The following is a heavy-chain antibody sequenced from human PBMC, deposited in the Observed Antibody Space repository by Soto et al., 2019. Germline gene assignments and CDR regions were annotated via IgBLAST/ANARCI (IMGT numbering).Heavy chain of an antibody. CDR3: ASSSSGYYFPTDD. CDR2: INAGNGNT. CDR1: GYTFTSYA. J-gene: IGHJ4*02. Sequence: SVKVSCKASGYTFTSYAMHWVRQAPGQRLEWMGWINAGNGNTKYSQKFQGRVTITRDTSASTAYMELSSLRSEDTAVYYCASSSSGYYFPTDDWGQGTLVTVSS. V-gene: IGHV1-3*01. D-gene: IGHD3-22*01.